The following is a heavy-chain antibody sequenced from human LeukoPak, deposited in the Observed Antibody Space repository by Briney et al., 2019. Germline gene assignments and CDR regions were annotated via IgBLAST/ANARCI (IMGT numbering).Heavy chain of an antibody. CDR1: GFTFSSYA. V-gene: IGHV3-23*01. J-gene: IGHJ4*02. CDR3: AKDTGSYSSGWYFDY. D-gene: IGHD6-19*01. CDR2: ISGSAGST. Sequence: EGSLRLSCAASGFTFSSYAMIWVRQAPGKGLEWVSAISGSAGSTYYADSVKGRFTISRDNSKNTLYLQMNSLRAEDTAVYYCAKDTGSYSSGWYFDYWGQGTLVTVSS.